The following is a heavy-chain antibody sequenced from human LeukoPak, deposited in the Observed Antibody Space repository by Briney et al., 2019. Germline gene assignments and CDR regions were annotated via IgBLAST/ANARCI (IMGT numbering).Heavy chain of an antibody. CDR1: GFTFSSYA. J-gene: IGHJ4*02. D-gene: IGHD5-18*01. CDR2: ISNDSTTTYT. Sequence: GGSLRLSCAASGFTFSSYAMTWVRQAPGKGLEWVSSISNDSTTTYTFYADSVEGRFTVSRDNAKNSLYLQMSSLRAEDTAVYFCARGTSALVVFPVDWGQGTLVTVSS. CDR3: ARGTSALVVFPVD. V-gene: IGHV3-21*01.